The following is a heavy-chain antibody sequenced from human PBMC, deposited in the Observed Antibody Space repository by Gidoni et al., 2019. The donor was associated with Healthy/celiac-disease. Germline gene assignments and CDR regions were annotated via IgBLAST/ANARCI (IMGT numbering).Heavy chain of an antibody. D-gene: IGHD2-2*02. CDR1: GGSLSGYY. CDR3: ARGKDIVVVPAAIPARGPTEYYFDY. V-gene: IGHV4-34*01. Sequence: QVQLQQWGAGLLKPSETLSLTCAVYGGSLSGYYWSWIRQPPGKGLEWIGEINHSGSTNYNPSLKSRVTISVDTSKNQFSLKLSSVTAADTAVYYCARGKDIVVVPAAIPARGPTEYYFDYWGQGTLVTVSS. J-gene: IGHJ4*02. CDR2: INHSGST.